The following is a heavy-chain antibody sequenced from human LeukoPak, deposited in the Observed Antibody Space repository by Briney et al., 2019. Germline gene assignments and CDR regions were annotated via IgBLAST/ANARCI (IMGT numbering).Heavy chain of an antibody. CDR3: ARVEGAVAGDDY. J-gene: IGHJ4*02. V-gene: IGHV1-2*06. Sequence: ASVKVSCKASGGTFSSYAISWVRQAPGQGLEWMGRINPNSGGTNYAQKFQGRVTMTRDTSISTAYMELSRLGSDDTAVYYCARVEGAVAGDDYWGQGTLVTVSS. CDR1: GGTFSSYA. D-gene: IGHD6-19*01. CDR2: INPNSGGT.